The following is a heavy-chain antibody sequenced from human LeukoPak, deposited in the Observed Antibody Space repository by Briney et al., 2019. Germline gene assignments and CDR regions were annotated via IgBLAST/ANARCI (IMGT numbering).Heavy chain of an antibody. J-gene: IGHJ4*02. V-gene: IGHV3-30*18. CDR1: GFTFSSYG. CDR3: AKGGSYSNDY. CDR2: ISYDGSNE. Sequence: GRSLRLSCAASGFTFSSYGMHWVRQAPGKGLEWVAVISYDGSNEYYADSVKGRFTISRDNSKNTLYLQMNSLRAEDTAVYYCAKGGSYSNDYWGQGTLVTVSS. D-gene: IGHD2-15*01.